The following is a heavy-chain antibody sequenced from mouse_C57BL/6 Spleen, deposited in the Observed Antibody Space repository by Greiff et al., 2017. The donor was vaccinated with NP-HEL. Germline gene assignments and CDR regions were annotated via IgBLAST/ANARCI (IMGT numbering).Heavy chain of an antibody. V-gene: IGHV1-52*01. CDR2: IDPSDSET. CDR3: ARSGDYYGSPWFAY. CDR1: GYTFTSYW. Sequence: QVHVKQPGAELVRPGSSVKLSCKASGYTFTSYWMHWVKQRPIQGLEWIGNIDPSDSETHYNQKFKDKATLTVDKSSSTAYMQLSSLTSEDSAVYYCARSGDYYGSPWFAYWGQGTLVTVSA. D-gene: IGHD1-1*01. J-gene: IGHJ3*01.